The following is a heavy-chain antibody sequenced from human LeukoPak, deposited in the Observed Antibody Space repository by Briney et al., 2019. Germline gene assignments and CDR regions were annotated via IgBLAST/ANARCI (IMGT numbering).Heavy chain of an antibody. J-gene: IGHJ3*02. CDR3: ARDPSDCSGGSCYPGYAFDI. CDR1: GGSISSGGYY. CDR2: IYYSGST. Sequence: SETLSLTCTVSGGSISSGGYYWSWIRQHPGKGLEWIGYIYYSGSTYYNPSLKSRVTISVDTSKNQFSLKLSSVIAADTAVYYCARDPSDCSGGSCYPGYAFDIWGQGTMVTVSS. V-gene: IGHV4-31*03. D-gene: IGHD2-15*01.